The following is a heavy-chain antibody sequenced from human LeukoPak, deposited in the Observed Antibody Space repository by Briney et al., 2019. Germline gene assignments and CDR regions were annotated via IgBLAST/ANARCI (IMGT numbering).Heavy chain of an antibody. V-gene: IGHV3-7*01. J-gene: IGHJ4*02. Sequence: PGGSLRLSCAASGFTFSSYGMSWVRQAPGEGLEWVAYIKQDGSEQFYVDSVKGRFTISRDNAKNSLDLQMNSLKAEDTAVYYCAKGGWYPDFWGQGSLVTVSS. CDR1: GFTFSSYG. CDR3: AKGGWYPDF. CDR2: IKQDGSEQ. D-gene: IGHD6-19*01.